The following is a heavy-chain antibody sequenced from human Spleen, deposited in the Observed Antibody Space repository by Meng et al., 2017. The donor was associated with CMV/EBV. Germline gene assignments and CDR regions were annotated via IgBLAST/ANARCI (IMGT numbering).Heavy chain of an antibody. CDR1: GFTFSAFS. D-gene: IGHD1-14*01. V-gene: IGHV3-21*01. CDR2: ISTTSSYI. J-gene: IGHJ4*02. CDR3: ARGDHLDY. Sequence: GEALKISCAASGFTFSAFSMNWVRQAPGKGLEWVSSISTTSSYIYYADSVKDRFTISRDNAKNSLYLQMNSLRAEDTAVYYCARGDHLDYWGQGTLGPVSS.